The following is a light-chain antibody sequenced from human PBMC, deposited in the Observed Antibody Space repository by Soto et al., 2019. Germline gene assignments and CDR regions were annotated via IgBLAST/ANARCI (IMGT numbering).Light chain of an antibody. V-gene: IGLV2-14*01. Sequence: QSVLTQPASVSGSPGQSITISCTGTSSDVGDYNYVSWYQQHPGKAPKLMIYDVSNRPSGVSDLFSGSKSGNTASLTISGLQAEDEADYYCSSYRRISTLVLFGGGTKVTVL. CDR3: SSYRRISTLVL. J-gene: IGLJ2*01. CDR1: SSDVGDYNY. CDR2: DVS.